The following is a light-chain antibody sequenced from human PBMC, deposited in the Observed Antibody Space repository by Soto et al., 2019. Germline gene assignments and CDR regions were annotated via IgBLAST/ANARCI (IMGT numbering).Light chain of an antibody. CDR1: QYITSY. V-gene: IGKV1-8*01. CDR3: QQYYSYPRT. Sequence: AIRMTQSPSSLSASTGDRVTITCRASQYITSYLAWYQQKPGKAPKLLIYAASTLQSGVPSRFSGSGSWTDFTLTITCLQSEDFATYYCQQYYSYPRTFGQGTKVEIK. J-gene: IGKJ1*01. CDR2: AAS.